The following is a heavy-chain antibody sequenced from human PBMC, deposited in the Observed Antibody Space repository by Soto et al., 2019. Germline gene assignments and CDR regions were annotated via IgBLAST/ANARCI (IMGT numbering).Heavy chain of an antibody. CDR3: ARESEDLTSNFDY. V-gene: IGHV3-21*06. CDR1: WFTFTRYS. CDR2: ISSTTNYI. Sequence: GFLRLCYAASWFTFTRYSMNWIRQATGMGLEWVSSISSTTNYIYYGDSMKGRFTISRDNAKNSLYLEMNSLRAEDTAVYHCARESEDLTSNFDYWGQGTLVTVYS. J-gene: IGHJ4*02.